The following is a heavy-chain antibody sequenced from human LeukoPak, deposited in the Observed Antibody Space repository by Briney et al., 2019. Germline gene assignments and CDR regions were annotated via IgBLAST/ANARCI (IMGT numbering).Heavy chain of an antibody. J-gene: IGHJ6*02. CDR2: ISGSGGST. D-gene: IGHD6-19*01. V-gene: IGHV3-23*01. CDR1: GFTFSSYA. Sequence: PGGSLRLSCAASGFTFSSYAMSWVRQAPGKGLEWVSAISGSGGSTYYADSVKGRFTISRDNSKNTLYLQMNSLRAEDTAVYYCAKGPDIAVAGTPYYYGMDVWGQGTTVTVSS. CDR3: AKGPDIAVAGTPYYYGMDV.